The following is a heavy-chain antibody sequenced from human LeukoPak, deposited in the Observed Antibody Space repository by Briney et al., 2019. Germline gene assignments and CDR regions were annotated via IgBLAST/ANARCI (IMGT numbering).Heavy chain of an antibody. Sequence: GGSLRLSCAASEFSVGSNYMTWVRQAPGKGLEWVSSISSSGTFIYYADSVKGRFTISGDNAKNSLYLQMNSLRVEDTAVYYCVSSRGVITSWFDTWGQGTLVTVSS. CDR1: EFSVGSNY. CDR3: VSSRGVITSWFDT. V-gene: IGHV3-21*01. CDR2: ISSSGTFI. J-gene: IGHJ5*02. D-gene: IGHD3-10*01.